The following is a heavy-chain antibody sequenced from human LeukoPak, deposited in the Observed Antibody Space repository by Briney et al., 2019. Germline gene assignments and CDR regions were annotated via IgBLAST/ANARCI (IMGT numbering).Heavy chain of an antibody. Sequence: TGGSLRLSCAASGFTVSRNYMSWVRQAPGKGLEWVSVIYSGGSTYYADSVKGRFTISRHNSKNTLYLQMNSLRAEDTAVYYCASDSGDYYYGMDVWGQGTTVTVSS. D-gene: IGHD1-26*01. CDR2: IYSGGST. CDR3: ASDSGDYYYGMDV. CDR1: GFTVSRNY. J-gene: IGHJ6*02. V-gene: IGHV3-53*04.